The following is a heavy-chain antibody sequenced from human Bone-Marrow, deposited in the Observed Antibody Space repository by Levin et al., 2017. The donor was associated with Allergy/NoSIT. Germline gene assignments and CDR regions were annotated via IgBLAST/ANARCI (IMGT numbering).Heavy chain of an antibody. Sequence: ESLKISCTVSGGSVRNGSYYWSWIRQPPGKGLEWIGYVYYSGNTNYNSSLETRVTISVDTSKNQFSLKLNSVTAADTAVYYCARALIATRPRFYYYYMAVWGKGTTVTVSS. V-gene: IGHV4-61*01. D-gene: IGHD6-6*01. CDR1: GGSVRNGSYY. CDR2: VYYSGNT. CDR3: ARALIATRPRFYYYYMAV. J-gene: IGHJ6*03.